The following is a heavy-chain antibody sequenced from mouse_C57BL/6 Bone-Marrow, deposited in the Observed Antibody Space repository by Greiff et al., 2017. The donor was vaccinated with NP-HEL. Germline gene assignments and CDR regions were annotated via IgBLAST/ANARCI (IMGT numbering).Heavy chain of an antibody. CDR3: ARRRYGYGDY. CDR1: GFNIKNTY. J-gene: IGHJ2*01. D-gene: IGHD2-2*01. Sequence: VQLQQSVAELVRPGASVKLSCTASGFNIKNTYMPWVKQRPEQCLEWIGRIDPANGNTKYAPKFQGKATITADTSSNTAYLQLSSLTSEDTAIYYCARRRYGYGDYWGQGTTLTVSS. CDR2: IDPANGNT. V-gene: IGHV14-3*01.